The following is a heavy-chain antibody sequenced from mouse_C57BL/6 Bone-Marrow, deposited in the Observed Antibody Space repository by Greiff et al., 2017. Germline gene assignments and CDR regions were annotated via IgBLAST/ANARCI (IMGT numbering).Heavy chain of an antibody. D-gene: IGHD1-1*01. CDR2: ISSGGSYT. V-gene: IGHV5-6*01. CDR1: GFTFSSYG. J-gene: IGHJ1*03. Sequence: EVQLVESGGDLVKPGGSLKLSCAASGFTFSSYGMSWVHQTPDKRLEWVATISSGGSYTYYPDSVKGRFTISRDNAKNTLYLQMSSLKSEDTAMYYCARGGYGSRDWYFDVWGTGTTVTVSS. CDR3: ARGGYGSRDWYFDV.